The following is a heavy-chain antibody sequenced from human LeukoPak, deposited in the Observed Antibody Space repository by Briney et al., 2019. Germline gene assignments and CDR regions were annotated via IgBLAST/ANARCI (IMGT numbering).Heavy chain of an antibody. V-gene: IGHV3-11*01. J-gene: IGHJ4*02. CDR1: GFTFGKYW. CDR2: ISSSGSTI. Sequence: GGSLRLSCVASGFTFGKYWMSWVRQAPGKGLEWVSYISSSGSTIFYADSVKGRFTISRDNAKNSLYLQMNSLRAEDTAVYYCAREGYDSPPNYWGQGTLVTVSS. CDR3: AREGYDSPPNY. D-gene: IGHD3-22*01.